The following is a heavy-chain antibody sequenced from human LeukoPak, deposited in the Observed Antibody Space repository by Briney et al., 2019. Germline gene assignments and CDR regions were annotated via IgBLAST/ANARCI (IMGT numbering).Heavy chain of an antibody. Sequence: GGSLRLSCAASGFTFSSYAMSWVRQAPGKGLEWVSAISGSGGSTYYADSVKGRFTISRDNAKNSLYLQMNSLRAEDTAVYYCATLKGEMATVYDAFDIWGQGTMVTVSS. D-gene: IGHD5-24*01. CDR3: ATLKGEMATVYDAFDI. CDR1: GFTFSSYA. V-gene: IGHV3-23*01. J-gene: IGHJ3*02. CDR2: ISGSGGST.